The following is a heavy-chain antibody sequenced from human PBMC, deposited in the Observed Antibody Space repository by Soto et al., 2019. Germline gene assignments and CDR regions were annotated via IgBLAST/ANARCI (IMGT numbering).Heavy chain of an antibody. D-gene: IGHD2-8*01. CDR2: ISDSGGNK. V-gene: IGHV3-23*01. CDR3: AKQWDGVTDI. Sequence: GSLRLSCAASGFTFSTCAMSWVRQAPGKGLEWVSTISDSGGNKFYADSVKGRFTISRDNSRNTLYLQMNSLRADDTALYYCAKQWDGVTDIWGRGTMVTVSS. CDR1: GFTFSTCA. J-gene: IGHJ3*02.